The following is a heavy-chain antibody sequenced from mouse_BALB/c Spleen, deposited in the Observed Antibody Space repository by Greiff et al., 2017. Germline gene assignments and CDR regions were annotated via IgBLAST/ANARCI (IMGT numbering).Heavy chain of an antibody. V-gene: IGHV5-4*02. J-gene: IGHJ4*01. Sequence: EVKVVESGGGLVKPGGSLKLSCAASGFTFSDYYMYWVRQTPEKRLEWVATISDGGSYTYYPDSVKGRFTISRDNAKNNLYLQMSSLKSEDTAMYYCARATAGPSYAMDYWGQGTSVTVSS. CDR3: ARATAGPSYAMDY. CDR1: GFTFSDYY. CDR2: ISDGGSYT. D-gene: IGHD1-2*01.